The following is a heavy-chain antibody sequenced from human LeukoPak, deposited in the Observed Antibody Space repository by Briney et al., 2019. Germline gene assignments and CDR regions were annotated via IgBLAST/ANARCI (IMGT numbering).Heavy chain of an antibody. J-gene: IGHJ3*02. V-gene: IGHV1-69*05. CDR3: ARGSSYGPGWDAFDI. D-gene: IGHD4-17*01. CDR1: GGTFSSYA. CDR2: IIPIFGTA. Sequence: SVKVSCKASGGTFSSYAISWVRQAPGQGLEWMGGIIPIFGTANYAQKFQGRVTITTDESTSTAYMELSSLRSEDTAVYYCARGSSYGPGWDAFDIWGQGTMVTVSS.